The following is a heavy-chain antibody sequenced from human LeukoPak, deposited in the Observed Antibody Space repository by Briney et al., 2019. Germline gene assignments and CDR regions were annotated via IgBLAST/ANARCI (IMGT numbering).Heavy chain of an antibody. CDR1: GLTFSSYG. CDR2: IRYDGSNK. Sequence: GGSLRLSCAASGLTFSSYGMHWVRQAPGKGLEWVAFIRYDGSNKYYADSVKGRFTISRDNSKNTLYLQMNSLRAEDTAVYYCAKDIRLSPSYYMDVWGKGTTVTVSS. V-gene: IGHV3-30*02. CDR3: AKDIRLSPSYYMDV. J-gene: IGHJ6*03.